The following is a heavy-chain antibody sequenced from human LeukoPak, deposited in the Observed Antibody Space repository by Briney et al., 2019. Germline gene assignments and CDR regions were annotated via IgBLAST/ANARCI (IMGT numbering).Heavy chain of an antibody. V-gene: IGHV4-34*01. CDR2: INHSGST. J-gene: IGHJ6*03. D-gene: IGHD6-13*01. CDR1: GGSYSGYY. Sequence: SETLSLTCAVYGGSYSGYYWRWIRHPPGKGLEWIGEINHSGSTNYNPSLKSRVTISVDTSKNQFSLKLSSVTAADTAVYYCATSPRRIAAAGRKSRYYYFYMDVCGKGATVTVSS. CDR3: ATSPRRIAAAGRKSRYYYFYMDV.